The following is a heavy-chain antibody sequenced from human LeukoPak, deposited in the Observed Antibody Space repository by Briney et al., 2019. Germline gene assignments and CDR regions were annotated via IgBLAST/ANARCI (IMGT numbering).Heavy chain of an antibody. D-gene: IGHD6-13*01. CDR1: GGSISSYY. J-gene: IGHJ4*02. CDR2: IYYSGST. V-gene: IGHV4-59*12. Sequence: SETLSLTCTVSGGSISSYYWSWIRQPPGKGLEWIGYIYYSGSTNYNPSLKSRVTISVDTSKNQFSLKLSSVTAADTAVYYCVRDSGILYSSSWVYFDYWGQGTLVTVSS. CDR3: VRDSGILYSSSWVYFDY.